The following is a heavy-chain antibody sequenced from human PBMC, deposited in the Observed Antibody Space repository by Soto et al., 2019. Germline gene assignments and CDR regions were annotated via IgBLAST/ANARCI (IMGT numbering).Heavy chain of an antibody. CDR2: ISYDGSNK. V-gene: IGHV3-30-3*01. CDR1: GFTFSSYA. D-gene: IGHD6-13*01. Sequence: QVQLVESGGGVVQPGRSLRLSCAASGFTFSSYAMHWVRQAPGKGLEWVAVISYDGSNKYYADSVKGRFTISRDNSKNPLYLQMNSLRAEDTAVYYCAREAIAAAGIYYYGMDVWGQGTTVTVSS. CDR3: AREAIAAAGIYYYGMDV. J-gene: IGHJ6*02.